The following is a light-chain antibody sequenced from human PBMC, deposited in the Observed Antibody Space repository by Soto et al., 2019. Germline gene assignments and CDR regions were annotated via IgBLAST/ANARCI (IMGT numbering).Light chain of an antibody. V-gene: IGLV2-14*01. J-gene: IGLJ2*01. CDR1: SSDIGNYNY. CDR3: SSYTSRNTLV. CDR2: DVS. Sequence: QSALTQPASVSGSPGQSITISCTGTSSDIGNYNYVSWYQQHPGKAPKLMIYDVSNRPSGVSDRFSGSKSGNTASLTISGLQAEDEADYYCSSYTSRNTLVFGGGTKLTV.